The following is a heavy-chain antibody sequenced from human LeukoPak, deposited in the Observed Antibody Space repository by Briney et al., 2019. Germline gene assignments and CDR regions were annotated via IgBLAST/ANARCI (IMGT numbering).Heavy chain of an antibody. D-gene: IGHD6-19*01. J-gene: IGHJ4*02. CDR3: ASGYSSGWYPGGPFDY. CDR1: GGSISSGGNY. CDR2: IYHSGST. Sequence: SQTLSLTCTVSGGSISSGGNYWSWIRQPPGKGLEWVGYIYHSGSTYYNPSLKSRVTISVDRSKNQFSLKLSSVTAADTAVYYCASGYSSGWYPGGPFDYWGQGTLVTVSS. V-gene: IGHV4-30-2*01.